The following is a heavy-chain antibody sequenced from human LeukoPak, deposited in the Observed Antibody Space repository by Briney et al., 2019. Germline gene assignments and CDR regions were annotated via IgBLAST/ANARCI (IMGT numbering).Heavy chain of an antibody. Sequence: GGSLRLSCAASGFTFSSYWMHWVRQAPGKGLEWVSSISSSSSYIYYADSVKGRFTISRDNAKNSLYLQMNSLRAEDTAVYYCAREDCSSTSCYPHFDYWGQGTLVTVSS. D-gene: IGHD2-2*01. CDR1: GFTFSSYW. J-gene: IGHJ4*02. CDR2: ISSSSSYI. CDR3: AREDCSSTSCYPHFDY. V-gene: IGHV3-21*01.